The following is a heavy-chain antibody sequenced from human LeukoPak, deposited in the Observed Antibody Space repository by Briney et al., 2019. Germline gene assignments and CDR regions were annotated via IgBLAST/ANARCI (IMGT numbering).Heavy chain of an antibody. J-gene: IGHJ3*02. CDR3: ARDGNYYDSSGYLGDAFDI. D-gene: IGHD3-22*01. CDR1: GFTFSSYW. Sequence: PGGSLRLSCAASGFTFSSYWMSWVRQAPGKGLEWVANIKQDGSEKYYADSVKGRFTISRDNAKNSLYLQMNSLRAEDTAVYYCARDGNYYDSSGYLGDAFDIWGQGTMVTVSS. V-gene: IGHV3-7*01. CDR2: IKQDGSEK.